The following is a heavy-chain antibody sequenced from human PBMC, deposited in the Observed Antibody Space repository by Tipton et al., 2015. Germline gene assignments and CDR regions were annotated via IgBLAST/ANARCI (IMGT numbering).Heavy chain of an antibody. Sequence: SLRLSCAASGFSFDDYGMSWVRQAPGKGLEWVSGINWNGGSTGYGDSVKGRFTISRDNAKNSLYLQMNSLRAEDTAVYYCARDGYDVLTGHSVTFDYWGQGSLVTVSS. CDR3: ARDGYDVLTGHSVTFDY. V-gene: IGHV3-20*04. CDR2: INWNGGST. D-gene: IGHD3-9*01. J-gene: IGHJ4*02. CDR1: GFSFDDYG.